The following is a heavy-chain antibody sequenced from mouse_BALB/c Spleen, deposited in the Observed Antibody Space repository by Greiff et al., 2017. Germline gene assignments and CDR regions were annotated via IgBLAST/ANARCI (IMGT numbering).Heavy chain of an antibody. CDR1: GFTFSSFG. D-gene: IGHD1-1*01. J-gene: IGHJ4*01. Sequence: EVKLMESGGGLVQPGGSRKLSCAASGFTFSSFGMHWVRQAPEKGLEWVAYISSGSSTIYYADTVKGRFTISRDNPKNTLFLQMTSLRSEDTAMYYCAKETTVVALYYYAMDYWGQGTSVTVSS. V-gene: IGHV5-17*02. CDR2: ISSGSSTI. CDR3: AKETTVVALYYYAMDY.